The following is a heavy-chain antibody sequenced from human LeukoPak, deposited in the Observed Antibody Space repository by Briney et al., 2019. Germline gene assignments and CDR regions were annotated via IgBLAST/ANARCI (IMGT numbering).Heavy chain of an antibody. J-gene: IGHJ4*02. CDR1: GGSISSSSYY. CDR2: IYYSGST. V-gene: IGHV4-39*07. D-gene: IGHD1-26*01. CDR3: ASYGVVSGSYPPFDY. Sequence: PSETLSLTCTVSGGSISSSSYYWGWIRQPPGKGLEWIGSIYYSGSTYYNPSLKSRVTISVDTSKNQFSLKLSSVTAADTAVYYCASYGVVSGSYPPFDYWGQGTLVTVSS.